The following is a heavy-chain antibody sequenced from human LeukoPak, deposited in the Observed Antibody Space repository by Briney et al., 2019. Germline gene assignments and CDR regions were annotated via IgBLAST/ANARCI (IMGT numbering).Heavy chain of an antibody. Sequence: SETLSLTCTVSGGSISSGSYYWSWIRQPPGKGLEWIGRIYTSGSTNYNPSLKSRATISVHTAKYQVFLKLSSVTAEDTAVYLCAREMIHRAPDVYFDYWGQGSLVTVSS. D-gene: IGHD3-16*01. J-gene: IGHJ4*02. V-gene: IGHV4-61*02. CDR3: AREMIHRAPDVYFDY. CDR2: IYTSGST. CDR1: GGSISSGSYY.